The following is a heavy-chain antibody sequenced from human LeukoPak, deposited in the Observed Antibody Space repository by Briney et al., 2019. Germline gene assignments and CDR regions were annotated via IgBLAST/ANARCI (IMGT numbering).Heavy chain of an antibody. Sequence: SETLSLTCTVSGGSISSDYWSWIRQPPGKGLEWIGYISYSGSTNYNPSLKSRVTISVDTSKNQFSLKLSSVTAADTAVYYCARDMTPNDAFDIWGQGTKVTVSS. J-gene: IGHJ3*02. CDR3: ARDMTPNDAFDI. CDR2: ISYSGST. V-gene: IGHV4-59*01. CDR1: GGSISSDY.